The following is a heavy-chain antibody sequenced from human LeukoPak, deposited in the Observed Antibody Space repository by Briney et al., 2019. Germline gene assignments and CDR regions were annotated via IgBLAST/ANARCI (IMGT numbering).Heavy chain of an antibody. CDR1: GFTVSSNY. V-gene: IGHV3-66*01. CDR2: IYSGGST. D-gene: IGHD2-2*01. J-gene: IGHJ6*02. Sequence: GGSLRLSCADSGFTVSSNYMSWVRQAPGKGLEWVSVIYSGGSTYYADSVKGRFTISRDNSKNTLYLQMNSLRAEDTAVYYCARDRTWDIVVVPGSLYYGMDVWGQGTTVTVSS. CDR3: ARDRTWDIVVVPGSLYYGMDV.